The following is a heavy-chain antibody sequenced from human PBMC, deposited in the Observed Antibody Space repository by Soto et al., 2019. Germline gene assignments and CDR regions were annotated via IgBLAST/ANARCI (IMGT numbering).Heavy chain of an antibody. V-gene: IGHV3-30*18. Sequence: QVQLVESGGGVVQPGRSRRLSCAASGFTFSSFGMHWVCEAPGKGLEGVAVASYDGSYKYYADSVKGRFTISRDNSKNTLYLQMNSLRAEDTAVYYCAKERSVVATTPDFDYWGQGTLVTVSS. CDR2: ASYDGSYK. CDR1: GFTFSSFG. J-gene: IGHJ4*02. D-gene: IGHD5-12*01. CDR3: AKERSVVATTPDFDY.